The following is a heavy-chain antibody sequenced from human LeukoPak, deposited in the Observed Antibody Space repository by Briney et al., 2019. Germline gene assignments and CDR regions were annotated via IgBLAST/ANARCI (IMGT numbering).Heavy chain of an antibody. CDR1: GYTFTSYY. J-gene: IGHJ2*01. CDR2: INPSGGST. Sequence: ASVKVSCKASGYTFTSYYMHWVRQAPGQGLEWMGIINPSGGSTSYAQKFQGRVTMTRDTSTSTVYMELSSLRSEDTAVYYCARDGTHYYDSSGYFTGLGPTSPIYWYFDLWGRGTLVTVSS. V-gene: IGHV1-46*01. CDR3: ARDGTHYYDSSGYFTGLGPTSPIYWYFDL. D-gene: IGHD3-22*01.